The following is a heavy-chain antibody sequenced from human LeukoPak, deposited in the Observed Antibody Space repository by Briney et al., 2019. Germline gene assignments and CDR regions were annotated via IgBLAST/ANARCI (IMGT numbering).Heavy chain of an antibody. Sequence: GASVKVSCKASGYTFTSYGISWVRQAPGQGLEWMGWISAYNGNTNYAQKLQGRVTMTTDTSTSTAYMELRSLRSDDTAVYYCARVPNSGSYYQDWYFDLWGRGTLVTVSS. CDR3: ARVPNSGSYYQDWYFDL. CDR1: GYTFTSYG. J-gene: IGHJ2*01. D-gene: IGHD1-26*01. V-gene: IGHV1-18*01. CDR2: ISAYNGNT.